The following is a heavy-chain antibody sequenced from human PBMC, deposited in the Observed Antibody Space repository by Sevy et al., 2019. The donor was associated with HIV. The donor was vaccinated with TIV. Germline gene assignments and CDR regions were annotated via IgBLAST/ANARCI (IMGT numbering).Heavy chain of an antibody. J-gene: IGHJ4*01. CDR3: ARDKYYYVSGSFDY. D-gene: IGHD3-10*01. Sequence: ASVKVSCKASGGIFRSNAISWVRQAPGQGLEWMGGIIAVFGTTNYAQKLQGRVTVTADEARSTAYMELSSLRSEDTAVFYCARDKYYYVSGSFDYWGQGTQVTVSS. CDR2: IIAVFGTT. V-gene: IGHV1-69*13. CDR1: GGIFRSNA.